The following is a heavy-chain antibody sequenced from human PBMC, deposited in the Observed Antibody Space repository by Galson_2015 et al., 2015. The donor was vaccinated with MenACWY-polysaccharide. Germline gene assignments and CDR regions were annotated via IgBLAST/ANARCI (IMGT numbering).Heavy chain of an antibody. CDR1: GFKFSNYW. V-gene: IGHV3-7*01. J-gene: IGHJ6*02. CDR3: ARGHYGMDV. Sequence: SLRLSCAASGFKFSNYWMTWVRQAPGKGLEWAANIKKDGSEKHYVDSVRGRFTISRDNALYLQMNSLRAEDTAVYFCARGHYGMDVWGQGTTVTVSS. CDR2: IKKDGSEK.